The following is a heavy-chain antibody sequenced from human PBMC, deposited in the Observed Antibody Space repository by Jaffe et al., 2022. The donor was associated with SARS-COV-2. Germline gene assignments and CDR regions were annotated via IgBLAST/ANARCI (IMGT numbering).Heavy chain of an antibody. J-gene: IGHJ6*02. D-gene: IGHD2-2*02. CDR2: ISSSGSTI. V-gene: IGHV3-11*01. Sequence: QVQLVESGGGLVKPGGSLRLSCAASGFTFSDYYMSWIRQAPGKGLEWVSYISSSGSTIYYADSVKGRFTISRDNAKNSLYLQMNSLRAEDTAVYYCARDSPPKGVVPAAIDVWYYYGMDVWGQGTTVTVSS. CDR1: GFTFSDYY. CDR3: ARDSPPKGVVPAAIDVWYYYGMDV.